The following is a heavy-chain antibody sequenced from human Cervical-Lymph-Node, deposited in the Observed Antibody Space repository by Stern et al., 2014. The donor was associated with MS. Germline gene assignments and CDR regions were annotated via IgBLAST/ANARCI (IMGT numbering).Heavy chain of an antibody. CDR3: ARGREYAYTTLDF. CDR1: GYTFTDYW. CDR2: MHPGDSDT. J-gene: IGHJ4*02. V-gene: IGHV5-51*01. D-gene: IGHD1-26*01. Sequence: VQLVQSGAEVRKPGESLKISCKGSGYTFTDYWIAWVRHMPEKGLEWMGTMHPGDSDTRYSPSFQGQVTISADKSINTVFLQWRSLKSSDTALYFCARGREYAYTTLDFWGQGTPVIVSS.